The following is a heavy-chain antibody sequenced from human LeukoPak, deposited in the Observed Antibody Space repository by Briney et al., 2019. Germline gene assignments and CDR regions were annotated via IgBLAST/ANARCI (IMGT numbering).Heavy chain of an antibody. CDR3: AQEWRYYDH. CDR1: GFTFSNYA. Sequence: PGGSLRLSCAASGFTFSNYAMSWVRQAPGKGLEWVSSISGNGGSTHSADSVKGRFTISRDNSKNTLHLQMNSLRAEDTAVYYCAQEWRYYDHWGQGTLVIVSS. V-gene: IGHV3-23*01. J-gene: IGHJ4*02. CDR2: ISGNGGST. D-gene: IGHD3-10*01.